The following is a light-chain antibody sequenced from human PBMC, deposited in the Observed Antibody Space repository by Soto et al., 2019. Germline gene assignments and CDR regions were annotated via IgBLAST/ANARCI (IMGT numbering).Light chain of an antibody. CDR2: GAS. J-gene: IGKJ1*01. CDR1: QRVSSGY. CDR3: QQYHTSPVT. V-gene: IGKV3-20*01. Sequence: EIGMTQSPSTLSVSTGERATLSRRASQRVSSGYLAWYQQKPGQTPRLLIYGASGRATGIPDRFSGSGSGTDFTLTISRLEPEDFAVYYCQQYHTSPVTFGQRTKVAI.